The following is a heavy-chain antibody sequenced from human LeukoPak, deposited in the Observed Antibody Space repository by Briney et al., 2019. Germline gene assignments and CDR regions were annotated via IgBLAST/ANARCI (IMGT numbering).Heavy chain of an antibody. CDR1: GGTFISYA. Sequence: ASVNVSCMASGGTFISYAISWVRQAPGQGLEWMGGIIPIFVTANYVQKFQGRVTITADESTSTAYMELSSLRSEDTAVYYCARGGWSGDSSSWFPSWFDPWGQGTLVTVSS. J-gene: IGHJ5*02. CDR3: ARGGWSGDSSSWFPSWFDP. V-gene: IGHV1-69*13. CDR2: IIPIFVTA. D-gene: IGHD6-13*01.